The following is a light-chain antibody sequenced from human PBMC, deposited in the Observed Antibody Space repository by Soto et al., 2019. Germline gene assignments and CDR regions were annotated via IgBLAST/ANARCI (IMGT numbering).Light chain of an antibody. CDR3: QQYDRWPVT. CDR1: QSVTTN. J-gene: IGKJ4*01. V-gene: IGKV3-15*01. Sequence: EVVMTQSPATLSVSPGERVTFSCKASQSVTTNLAWYQHKPGQSPRLLISDASTGASGIPPTFSGSGSGTEFTLTVDRLESADFAVYHCQQYDRWPVTFGGGTKVEIK. CDR2: DAS.